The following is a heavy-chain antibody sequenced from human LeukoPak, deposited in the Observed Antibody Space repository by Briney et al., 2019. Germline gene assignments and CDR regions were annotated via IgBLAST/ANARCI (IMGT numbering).Heavy chain of an antibody. Sequence: GASVKVSCRASGYTFTGYYMHWVRQAPGQGLEWMGWINPNSGGTNYAQKLQGRVTMTTDTSTSTAYMELRSLRSDDTAVYYCARCYYDSSGYYGKELDYWGQGTLDTVSS. V-gene: IGHV1-2*02. J-gene: IGHJ4*02. CDR1: GYTFTGYY. CDR3: ARCYYDSSGYYGKELDY. CDR2: INPNSGGT. D-gene: IGHD3-22*01.